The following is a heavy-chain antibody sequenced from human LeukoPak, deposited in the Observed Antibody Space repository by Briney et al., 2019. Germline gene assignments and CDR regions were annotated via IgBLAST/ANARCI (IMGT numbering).Heavy chain of an antibody. CDR1: GGSLSSYY. V-gene: IGHV4-59*12. D-gene: IGHD1-26*01. CDR3: ARINSGSYYEGGFFDY. CDR2: IYYSGST. J-gene: IGHJ4*02. Sequence: SETLSLTCTVSGGSLSSYYWSWIRQPPGKGLEWIGYIYYSGSTNYNPSLKSRVTMSVDTSKNQFSLKLSSVTAADTAVYYCARINSGSYYEGGFFDYWGQGTLVTVSS.